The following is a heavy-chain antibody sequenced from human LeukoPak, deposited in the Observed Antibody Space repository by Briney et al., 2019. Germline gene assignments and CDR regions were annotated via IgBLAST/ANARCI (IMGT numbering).Heavy chain of an antibody. D-gene: IGHD3-22*01. CDR2: IGSSSTSI. Sequence: GGSLRLSCAASGFTFSTYSMNWVRQAPGKGLEWVSYIGSSSTSIYYADSVKGRFTISGDNAKNSLYLQMNSLRAEDTAVYYCARDRDYYETSGYYLTFFDSWGQGTLVTVSS. V-gene: IGHV3-48*01. CDR3: ARDRDYYETSGYYLTFFDS. J-gene: IGHJ4*02. CDR1: GFTFSTYS.